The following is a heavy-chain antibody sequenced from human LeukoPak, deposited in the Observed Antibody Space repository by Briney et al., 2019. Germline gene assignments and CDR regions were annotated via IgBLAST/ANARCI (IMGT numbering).Heavy chain of an antibody. Sequence: PSETLSLTCAVYGGSFSGYYWSWIRQPPGKGLEWIGEINRSGSTNYNPSLKSRVTISVDTSKNQFSLKLSSVTAADTAVYYCARGGYSYVDFDYWGQGTLVTVSS. D-gene: IGHD5-18*01. CDR2: INRSGST. J-gene: IGHJ4*02. CDR1: GGSFSGYY. V-gene: IGHV4-34*01. CDR3: ARGGYSYVDFDY.